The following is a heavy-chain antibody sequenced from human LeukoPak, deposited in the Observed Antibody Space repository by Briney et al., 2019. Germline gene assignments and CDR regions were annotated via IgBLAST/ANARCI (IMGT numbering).Heavy chain of an antibody. Sequence: PGGSLRLSCAASGFTVSSNYMSWVRQAPGKGLEWVSVIYSGGSTYYADSVKGRFTISRDNSKNTLYLQMNSLRAEDTAVYYCAKSSGYSNMYYFDYWGQGTLVTVSS. V-gene: IGHV3-53*01. CDR2: IYSGGST. CDR3: AKSSGYSNMYYFDY. D-gene: IGHD6-13*01. J-gene: IGHJ4*02. CDR1: GFTVSSNY.